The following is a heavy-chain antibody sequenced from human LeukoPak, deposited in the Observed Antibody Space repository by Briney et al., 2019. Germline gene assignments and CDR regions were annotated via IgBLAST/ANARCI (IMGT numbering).Heavy chain of an antibody. CDR1: GFTFSSYA. D-gene: IGHD3-10*01. CDR3: ARMLRGVINPCDH. J-gene: IGHJ4*02. Sequence: GGSLGLSCAASGFTFSSYAMSWVRQAPGKGLEWVSAISGSGGSTYYADSVKGRFTISRDNSKNTLFLQMNSLRADDTAVYYCARMLRGVINPCDHWGQGTLVTVSS. V-gene: IGHV3-23*01. CDR2: ISGSGGST.